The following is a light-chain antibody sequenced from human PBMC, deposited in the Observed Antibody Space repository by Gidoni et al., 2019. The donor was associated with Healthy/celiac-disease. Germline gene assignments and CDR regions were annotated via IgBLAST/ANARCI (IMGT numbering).Light chain of an antibody. J-gene: IGKJ3*01. V-gene: IGKV1-9*01. CDR3: QQLNSYPP. CDR1: QGMRSY. CDR2: AAS. Sequence: DIQLTQSPSFLSASVGDRVTITCRASQGMRSYLAWYQQKPGKGPKLLIYAASTLQSGVPSRFSGSGSGTDFTLTISILPPEDFASYYCQQLNSYPPFGPGTKVDIK.